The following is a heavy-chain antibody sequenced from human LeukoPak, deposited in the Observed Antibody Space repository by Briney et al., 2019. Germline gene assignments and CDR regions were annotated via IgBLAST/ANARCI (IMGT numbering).Heavy chain of an antibody. D-gene: IGHD1-26*01. Sequence: ASVTVSFKASGYTFTIYDINWVRQATGQGLEWMGWMNPNSGNTGYAQKFQGRVTMTRNTSISTAYMELSSLRSEDTAVYYCARVMSKPLLYYYYGMDVWGQGTTVTVSS. CDR3: ARVMSKPLLYYYYGMDV. CDR2: MNPNSGNT. CDR1: GYTFTIYD. J-gene: IGHJ6*02. V-gene: IGHV1-8*01.